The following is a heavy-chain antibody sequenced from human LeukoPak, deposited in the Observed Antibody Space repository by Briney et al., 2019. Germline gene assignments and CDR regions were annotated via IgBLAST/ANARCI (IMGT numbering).Heavy chain of an antibody. J-gene: IGHJ3*02. CDR1: GGSISSYY. V-gene: IGHV4-59*01. D-gene: IGHD5-12*01. Sequence: PSETLSLTCTVSGGSISSYYWIWIRQPPGKGLDWIGYIYYSGSTNYNPSLKSRATISVDTSKNQFSLNLTSVTAADTAVYYCARATRYTAYDFAFDIWGQGTMVTVSS. CDR2: IYYSGST. CDR3: ARATRYTAYDFAFDI.